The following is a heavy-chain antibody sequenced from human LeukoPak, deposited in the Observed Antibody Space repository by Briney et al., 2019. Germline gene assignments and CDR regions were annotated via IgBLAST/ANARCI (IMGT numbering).Heavy chain of an antibody. CDR1: GYTFTSYA. V-gene: IGHV1-3*01. J-gene: IGHJ4*02. Sequence: ASVKVSCKASGYTFTSYAMHWVRQAPGQRLEWMGWINAGNGNTKYSQKFQGRVTITRDTSASTAYTELSSLRSEDTAVYYCARSLPGYGGLLYYFDYWGQGTLVTVSS. CDR2: INAGNGNT. CDR3: ARSLPGYGGLLYYFDY. D-gene: IGHD4-23*01.